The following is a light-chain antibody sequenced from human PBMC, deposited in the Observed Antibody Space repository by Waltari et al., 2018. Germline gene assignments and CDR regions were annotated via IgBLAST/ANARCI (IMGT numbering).Light chain of an antibody. CDR2: ENI. V-gene: IGLV1-40*01. Sequence: QSVLTQPPSVSAAPGQRVTISCTGSSPTFGAGYAVHWYQQLPGTAPKVLIYENINRPSGVPDRFSGSKSGTSASLAITGLQAEDEADYYCQSYDTGLKGYVFGTGTKVTVL. CDR3: QSYDTGLKGYV. CDR1: SPTFGAGYA. J-gene: IGLJ1*01.